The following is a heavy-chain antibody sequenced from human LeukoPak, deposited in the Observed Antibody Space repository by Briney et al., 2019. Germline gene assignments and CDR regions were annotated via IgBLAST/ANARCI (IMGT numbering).Heavy chain of an antibody. CDR1: NYSITSGYF. D-gene: IGHD3-22*01. CDR2: IYHSGTT. V-gene: IGHV4-38-2*02. Sequence: SETLSLTCAVSNYSITSGYFWGWIRPPPGKGLEWIASIYHSGTTYYNPSLRNRVTLFVDTSKNQFSPKLTSLTAADTAVYYCARDGVFHDSDGYSFDYWGQGTLVTVSS. J-gene: IGHJ4*02. CDR3: ARDGVFHDSDGYSFDY.